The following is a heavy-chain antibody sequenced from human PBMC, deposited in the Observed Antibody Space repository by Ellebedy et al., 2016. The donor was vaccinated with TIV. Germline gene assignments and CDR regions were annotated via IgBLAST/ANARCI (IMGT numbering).Heavy chain of an antibody. Sequence: GESLKISCTASGFTFSSYNMNWVRQAPGKGLEWVSFISDTSSYIYYADSVKGRFTISRDNAEKSLFLQMNSLRDEDTAVYYCARDLFYYTSGKDGMDVWGQGTTVTVSS. V-gene: IGHV3-21*01. D-gene: IGHD3-10*01. CDR3: ARDLFYYTSGKDGMDV. CDR2: ISDTSSYI. CDR1: GFTFSSYN. J-gene: IGHJ6*02.